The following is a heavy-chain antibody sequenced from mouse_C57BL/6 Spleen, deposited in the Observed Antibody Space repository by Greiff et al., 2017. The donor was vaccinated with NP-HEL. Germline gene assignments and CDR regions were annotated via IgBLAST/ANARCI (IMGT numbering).Heavy chain of an antibody. CDR1: GFTFNTYA. J-gene: IGHJ2*01. D-gene: IGHD1-1*01. Sequence: EVQGVESGGGLVQPKGSLKLSCAASGFTFNTYAMHWVRQAPGKGLEWVARIRSKSSNYATYYADSVKDRFTISRDDSQSMLYLQMNNLKTEDTAMYYCVREGFNYYGSSFDYWGQGTTLTVSS. CDR3: VREGFNYYGSSFDY. V-gene: IGHV10-3*01. CDR2: IRSKSSNYAT.